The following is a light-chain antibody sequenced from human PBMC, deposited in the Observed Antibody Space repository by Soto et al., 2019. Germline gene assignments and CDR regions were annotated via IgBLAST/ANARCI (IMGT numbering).Light chain of an antibody. CDR3: QQRSNWPPFT. V-gene: IGKV3-11*01. Sequence: EIVLTQSPATLSLSPGNRATLSCRASQSVSNYLAWYQQKPGQAPRLLIYDASNRATGVPDRSSGSGSGTDFTLTISSLEPEDFAIYYCQQRSNWPPFTFGGGTKVEIK. J-gene: IGKJ4*01. CDR2: DAS. CDR1: QSVSNY.